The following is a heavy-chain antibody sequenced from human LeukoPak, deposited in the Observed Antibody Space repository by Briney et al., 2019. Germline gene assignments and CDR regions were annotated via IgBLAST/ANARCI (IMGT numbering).Heavy chain of an antibody. D-gene: IGHD5-18*01. CDR3: ARNPMDTAMPHYYYYMDV. CDR2: INHSGST. V-gene: IGHV4-34*01. Sequence: SETLSLTCAVYGGSFSGYYWSWIRQPPGKGLEWIGEINHSGSTNYNPSLKSRVTISVDTSKNQFSLKLSSVTAADTAVYYCARNPMDTAMPHYYYYMDVWGKGTTVTISS. CDR1: GGSFSGYY. J-gene: IGHJ6*03.